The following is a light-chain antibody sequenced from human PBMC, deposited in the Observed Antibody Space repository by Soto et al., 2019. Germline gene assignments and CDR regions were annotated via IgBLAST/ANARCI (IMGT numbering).Light chain of an antibody. CDR3: LQDYNYPPT. CDR2: FAS. V-gene: IGKV1-6*02. J-gene: IGKJ1*01. Sequence: AIQVTQSPSSLSASVGDRVTITCRASQAIRNDLGWYQQKPGKAPKLLIYFASTLQSGVPSRFSGSGSGTDFTLTISSLQHEYFATYYCLQDYNYPPTFGQGTKVDNK. CDR1: QAIRND.